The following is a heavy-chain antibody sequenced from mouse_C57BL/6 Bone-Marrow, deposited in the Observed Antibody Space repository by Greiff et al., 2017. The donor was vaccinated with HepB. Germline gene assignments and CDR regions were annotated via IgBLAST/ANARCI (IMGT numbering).Heavy chain of an antibody. CDR1: GYAFSSSW. D-gene: IGHD1-1*01. CDR3: ARSLYYYGRGAMDY. Sequence: LVESGPELVKPGASVKISCKASGYAFSSSWMNWVKQRPGKGLEWIGRIYPGDGDTNYNGKFKGKATLTAYKSSSTAYMQLSSLTSEDSAVYFCARSLYYYGRGAMDYWGQGTSVTVSS. J-gene: IGHJ4*01. V-gene: IGHV1-82*01. CDR2: IYPGDGDT.